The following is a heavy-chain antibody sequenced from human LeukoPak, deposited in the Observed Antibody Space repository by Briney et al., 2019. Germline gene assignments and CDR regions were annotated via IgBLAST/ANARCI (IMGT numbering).Heavy chain of an antibody. CDR2: IGTVGDT. CDR1: GFTFSTYD. Sequence: GGSLRLSCAASGFTFSTYDMHWVRQATGKGLEWVSAIGTVGDTYYPDSVKGRFTISRENAKNSLYLQMNSLRAGDTAVYYCAREMGDKYSSSWALDLWGRGTLVTVSS. CDR3: AREMGDKYSSSWALDL. V-gene: IGHV3-13*01. J-gene: IGHJ2*01. D-gene: IGHD6-13*01.